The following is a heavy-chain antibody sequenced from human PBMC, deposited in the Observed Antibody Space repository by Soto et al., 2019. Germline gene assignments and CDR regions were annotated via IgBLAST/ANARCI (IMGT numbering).Heavy chain of an antibody. D-gene: IGHD1-1*01. CDR3: ARRRGTSAIGAEYFYL. Sequence: GASVKVSCKASGGTFNIYAITWVRQAPGQGLEWMGGIVPILDTANSAPKFQGRVTITADESTSTAYMELSSLRSEDTAVYYCARRRGTSAIGAEYFYLWGQGTPVTVSS. J-gene: IGHJ1*01. V-gene: IGHV1-69*13. CDR1: GGTFNIYA. CDR2: IVPILDTA.